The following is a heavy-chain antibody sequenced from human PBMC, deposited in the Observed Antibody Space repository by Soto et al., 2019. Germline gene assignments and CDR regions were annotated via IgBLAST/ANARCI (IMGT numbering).Heavy chain of an antibody. CDR1: GFTFTSSA. D-gene: IGHD3-22*01. J-gene: IGHJ3*02. V-gene: IGHV1-58*01. Sequence: ASVKVSCKASGFTFTSSALQWVRQARGQRLEWIGWIVVGSGNTNYAQKFQERVTITRDMSTSTAYMELSSLRSEDTAVYYCAAARYYYDSSGPSNDAFDIWGQGTMVTVSS. CDR2: IVVGSGNT. CDR3: AAARYYYDSSGPSNDAFDI.